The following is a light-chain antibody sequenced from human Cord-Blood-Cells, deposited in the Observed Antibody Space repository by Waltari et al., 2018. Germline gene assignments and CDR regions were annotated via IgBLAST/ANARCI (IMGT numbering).Light chain of an antibody. Sequence: DIKMTQSPYSLSASVGDRVTITCRASQSISSHLNWYQQKPGKAPKLLIYAASSLQSGVPSRFSGSGSGTDFTLTISSLQPEDFATYYCQQSYSTPYTFGQGTKLKIK. V-gene: IGKV1-39*01. CDR2: AAS. J-gene: IGKJ2*01. CDR1: QSISSH. CDR3: QQSYSTPYT.